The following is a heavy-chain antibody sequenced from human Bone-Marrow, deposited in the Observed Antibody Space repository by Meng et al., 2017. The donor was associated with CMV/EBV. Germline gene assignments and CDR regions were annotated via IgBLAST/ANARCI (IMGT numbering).Heavy chain of an antibody. J-gene: IGHJ6*02. Sequence: CAASGSTSRSYGMHWVRQAPGKGLEWFSAISDRGDNIYYADSVKGRFTISRDNSKNTVYLQMNSLGADDTAVYYCGSIGGYKLLNRYMGGYYHYGMDVWGQGTTVTFSS. D-gene: IGHD1-14*01. V-gene: IGHV3-23*01. CDR2: ISDRGDNI. CDR3: GSIGGYKLLNRYMGGYYHYGMDV. CDR1: GSTSRSYG.